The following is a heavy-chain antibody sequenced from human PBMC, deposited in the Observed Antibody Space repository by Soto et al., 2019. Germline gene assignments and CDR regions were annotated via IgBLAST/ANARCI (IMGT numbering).Heavy chain of an antibody. V-gene: IGHV3-53*01. J-gene: IGHJ6*01. Sequence: GGSLRLSCAASGFTVSSNYMSWVRQAPGKGLEWVSVIYSGGSTYYADSVKGRFTISRDNSKNTLYLQMNSLRAEDTAVYYCARDCSSTSCYKCSRSSCYYYYGMD. CDR1: GFTVSSNY. D-gene: IGHD2-2*02. CDR2: IYSGGST. CDR3: ARDCSSTSCYKCSRSSCYYYYGMD.